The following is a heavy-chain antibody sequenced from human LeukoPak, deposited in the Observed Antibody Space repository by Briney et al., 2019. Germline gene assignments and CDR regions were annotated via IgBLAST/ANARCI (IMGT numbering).Heavy chain of an antibody. D-gene: IGHD3-3*01. CDR3: ARATIFGVVTFYFDY. Sequence: ASVKVSCKASGYTFTGYYMHWVRQAPGQGLEWMGWINPNSGGTNYAQKFQGRVTMTRDTSISTAYMELRSLRSDDTAVYYCARATIFGVVTFYFDYWGQGTLVTVSS. CDR2: INPNSGGT. V-gene: IGHV1-2*02. CDR1: GYTFTGYY. J-gene: IGHJ4*02.